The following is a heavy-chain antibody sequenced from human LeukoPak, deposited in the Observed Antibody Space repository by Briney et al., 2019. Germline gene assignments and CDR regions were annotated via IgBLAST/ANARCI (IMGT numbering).Heavy chain of an antibody. CDR3: LRDLNWSLDQ. V-gene: IGHV3-74*01. Sequence: GGSLRLSCAASGFTFSNYMMHWVRQAPGKGLVWVSRIKSDGITITYADSVKGRFTIPRDNAKNTLYLQMNSLRAEDTAVYYCLRDLNWSLDQWGQGTLVTVSS. CDR1: GFTFSNYM. CDR2: IKSDGITI. J-gene: IGHJ4*02. D-gene: IGHD1-20*01.